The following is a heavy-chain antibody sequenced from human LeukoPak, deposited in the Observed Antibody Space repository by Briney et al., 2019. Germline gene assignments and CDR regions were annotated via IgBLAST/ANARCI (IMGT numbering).Heavy chain of an antibody. V-gene: IGHV4-61*09. CDR1: GGSISSGSYY. CDR2: IYTTGST. CDR3: ARERDSSSVGWFDP. Sequence: SETLSLTCTVSGGSISSGSYYWSWIRQPAGKGLEWIGHIYTTGSTNYNPSLKSRVTISVDTSKNQFSLKLSSVTAADTAVYYCARERDSSSVGWFDPWGQGTLVTVSS. J-gene: IGHJ5*02. D-gene: IGHD6-13*01.